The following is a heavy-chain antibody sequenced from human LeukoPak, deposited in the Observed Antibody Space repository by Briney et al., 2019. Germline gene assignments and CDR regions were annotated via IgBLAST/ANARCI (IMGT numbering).Heavy chain of an antibody. CDR1: AFRFSSYG. CDR3: AKRPDSSGYFYFDY. CDR2: IRSDSSNQ. J-gene: IGHJ4*02. Sequence: GGSLRLSCAASAFRFSSYGMHWVRQAPGKGPEWVAFIRSDSSNQYYADSVKGRFTISRDNSKNTLYLQMNSLRAEDTAVYYCAKRPDSSGYFYFDYWGQGTLVTVSS. D-gene: IGHD3-22*01. V-gene: IGHV3-30*02.